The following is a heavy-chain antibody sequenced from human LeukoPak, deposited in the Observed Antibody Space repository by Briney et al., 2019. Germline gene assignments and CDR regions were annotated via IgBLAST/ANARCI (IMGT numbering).Heavy chain of an antibody. V-gene: IGHV3-48*03. CDR3: VRELLFRDLYHNWFDP. J-gene: IGHJ5*02. CDR2: ISGSGNTI. D-gene: IGHD2-15*01. Sequence: PGGSLRLSCAASGFTFSSYEMNWVRQAPGKGLEWVSYISGSGNTIYYADSVKGRFTISRDNAKNSVYLQMRSLRAEDTAVYYCVRELLFRDLYHNWFDPWGQGTLVTVSS. CDR1: GFTFSSYE.